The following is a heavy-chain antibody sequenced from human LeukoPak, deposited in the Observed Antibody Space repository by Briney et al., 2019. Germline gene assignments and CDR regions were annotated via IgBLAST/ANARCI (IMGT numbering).Heavy chain of an antibody. Sequence: GGSLRLSCAASGFTFSSYAMHWVRQAPGKGLEWVAVISYDGSNKYYADSVKGRFTISRDNSKNTLYLQMNSLRAEDTAVYYCARDRIIAAAGTAFDYWGQGTLVTVSS. D-gene: IGHD6-13*01. CDR1: GFTFSSYA. CDR2: ISYDGSNK. V-gene: IGHV3-30-3*01. CDR3: ARDRIIAAAGTAFDY. J-gene: IGHJ4*02.